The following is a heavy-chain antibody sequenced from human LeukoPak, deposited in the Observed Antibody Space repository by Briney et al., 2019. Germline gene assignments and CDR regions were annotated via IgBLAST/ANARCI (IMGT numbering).Heavy chain of an antibody. J-gene: IGHJ4*02. D-gene: IGHD3-22*01. V-gene: IGHV3-23*01. CDR2: ISGSGGST. Sequence: PGGSLRLSCAASGFTFSSYAMSWVRQAPGKGLEWVSAISGSGGSTYYADSVKGRFTISRDNSKNTLYLQMNSLRAEDTAVYYCAKLSIDSSGYYPYYFDYWGQGTLVTVSS. CDR3: AKLSIDSSGYYPYYFDY. CDR1: GFTFSSYA.